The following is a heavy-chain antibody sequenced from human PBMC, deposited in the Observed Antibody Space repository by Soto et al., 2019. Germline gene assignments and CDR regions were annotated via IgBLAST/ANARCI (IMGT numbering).Heavy chain of an antibody. D-gene: IGHD5-12*01. CDR1: GYSFTSYW. Sequence: GESLKISCKGSGYSFTSYWIGWVRQMPGKGLEWMGIIYPGDSDTRYSPSFQSQVTISADKSISTAYLQWSSLKASDTAMYYCATQGGLMATGLYYYYGMDVWGQGTTVTVSS. V-gene: IGHV5-51*01. J-gene: IGHJ6*02. CDR2: IYPGDSDT. CDR3: ATQGGLMATGLYYYYGMDV.